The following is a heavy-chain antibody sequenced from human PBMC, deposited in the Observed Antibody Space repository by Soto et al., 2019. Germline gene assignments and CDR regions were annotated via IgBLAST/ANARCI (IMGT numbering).Heavy chain of an antibody. Sequence: GGSLRLSCAASGFNFSTYSMNWVRQAPGKGLEWVSYISYSSSTIYYADSVKGRFTISRDNAENSLYLQMNSLRDEDTAVYYWAQIGAAAGHVNYYYYGMDVWGQGTTVTVSS. J-gene: IGHJ6*02. V-gene: IGHV3-48*02. CDR2: ISYSSSTI. CDR3: AQIGAAAGHVNYYYYGMDV. D-gene: IGHD6-13*01. CDR1: GFNFSTYS.